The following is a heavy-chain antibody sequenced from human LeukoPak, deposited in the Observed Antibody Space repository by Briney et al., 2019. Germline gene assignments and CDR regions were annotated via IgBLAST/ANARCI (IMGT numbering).Heavy chain of an antibody. Sequence: KSSGTLSLTCTVSGGSISSYYWSWIRQPPGKGLEWIGYIYYSGSTNYNPSLKSRVTISVDTSKNQFSLKLSSVTAADTAVYYCARALYSFHGGFDYWGQGTLVTVSS. V-gene: IGHV4-59*01. J-gene: IGHJ4*02. D-gene: IGHD2-21*01. CDR3: ARALYSFHGGFDY. CDR2: IYYSGST. CDR1: GGSISSYY.